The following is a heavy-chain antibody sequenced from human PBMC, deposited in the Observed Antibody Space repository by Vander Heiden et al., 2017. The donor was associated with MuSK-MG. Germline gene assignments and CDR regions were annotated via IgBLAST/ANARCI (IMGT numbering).Heavy chain of an antibody. D-gene: IGHD3-16*02. CDR1: GDSSSRNSAS. CDR2: TYYSSKWYN. V-gene: IGHV6-1*01. Sequence: QVQLQQSGPGLVKPSKTLSLTCANSGDSSSRNSASWNWLSHSPSSGLEWLGRTYYSSKWYNDYAVSVKSRIPINPDTSKNQFSLQLNSVTPEDTAVYYCAIKPSYDYVLGSYRPDAFDIWGQGTMVTLSS. CDR3: AIKPSYDYVLGSYRPDAFDI. J-gene: IGHJ3*02.